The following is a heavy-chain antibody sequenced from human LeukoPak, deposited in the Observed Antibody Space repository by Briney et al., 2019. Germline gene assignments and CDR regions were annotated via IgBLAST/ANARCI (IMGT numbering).Heavy chain of an antibody. CDR1: GFIFSNYA. J-gene: IGHJ5*02. CDR3: ARGHSGWFDDNWFDP. V-gene: IGHV3-23*01. D-gene: IGHD6-19*01. Sequence: GGSLRLSCAATGFIFSNYAMSWVRQAPGKWLEWVSTISSSGVSTYYADSVKGRFTISRDNSKNTLYLQMNSLRGEDTAVYYCARGHSGWFDDNWFDPWGQGTLVTVSS. CDR2: ISSSGVST.